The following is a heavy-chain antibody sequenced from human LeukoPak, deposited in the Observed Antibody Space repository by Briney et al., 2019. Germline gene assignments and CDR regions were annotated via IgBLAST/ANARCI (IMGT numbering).Heavy chain of an antibody. Sequence: SVQVSCKASGGPFRSYAISWVRQAPGPGLEWMGNIIPIFGTAYYAHKFQGRVTITADKSTSTAYMELSSLRSEDTAVYYCARVGDFWSGYRSVDYWGQGTLVTVSS. J-gene: IGHJ4*02. CDR1: GGPFRSYA. CDR3: ARVGDFWSGYRSVDY. D-gene: IGHD3-3*01. CDR2: IIPIFGTA. V-gene: IGHV1-69*06.